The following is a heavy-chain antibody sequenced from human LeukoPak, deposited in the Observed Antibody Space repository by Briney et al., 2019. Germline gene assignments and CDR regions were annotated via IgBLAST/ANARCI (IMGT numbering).Heavy chain of an antibody. CDR1: GGSISSGDYY. J-gene: IGHJ4*02. D-gene: IGHD2/OR15-2a*01. CDR3: ARVGNMEFDY. V-gene: IGHV4-30-4*01. CDR2: ICYSGST. Sequence: SETLSLTCTVSGGSISSGDYYWSWIRQPPGKGLEWIGYICYSGSTYYNPSLKSRVTISVDTSKNQFSLKLSSVTAADTAVYYCARVGNMEFDYWGQGTLVTVSS.